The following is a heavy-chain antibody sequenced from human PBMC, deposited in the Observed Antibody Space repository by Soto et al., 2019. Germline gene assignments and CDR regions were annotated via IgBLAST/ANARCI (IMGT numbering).Heavy chain of an antibody. CDR3: ARRASR. J-gene: IGHJ3*01. V-gene: IGHV3-48*03. CDR2: IHLSGQPI. D-gene: IGHD1-26*01. Sequence: EVQLVESGGGLVQPGGSLRLSCAVSGFTFSSSEMYWVRQAPGKGLEWISYIHLSGQPIFYADSVKGRFTISRDNANNSLFLQMNSLRAEDTAVYYCARRASRWGQGTMVTVSS. CDR1: GFTFSSSE.